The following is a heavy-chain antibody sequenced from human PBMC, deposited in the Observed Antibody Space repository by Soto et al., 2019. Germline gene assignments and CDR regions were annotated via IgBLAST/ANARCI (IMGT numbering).Heavy chain of an antibody. CDR2: IYYSGST. Sequence: QLQLQESGPGLVKPSETLSLTCTVSGDSITSNSYFWAWIRQPPGKGLEWIGSIYYSGSTYHNPSLKSRVTISVDRSTNQFSLKLTSVTAADTAVYYCARHFSVDHFDYWGQGALVTVSS. D-gene: IGHD3-9*01. V-gene: IGHV4-39*01. CDR3: ARHFSVDHFDY. CDR1: GDSITSNSYF. J-gene: IGHJ4*02.